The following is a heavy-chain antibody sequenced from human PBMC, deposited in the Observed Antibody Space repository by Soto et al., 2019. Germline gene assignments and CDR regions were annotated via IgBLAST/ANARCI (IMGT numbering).Heavy chain of an antibody. J-gene: IGHJ4*02. CDR1: GFTFRDYA. CDR3: GKERRGSGWSVCNY. Sequence: VQLLESGGGLVQPGGSLRLSCAASGFTFRDYAMNWVRQVPGKGLEWVSDISGSGDSARYADSVRGRFTISRDNSRNTLYLQMNSLRVDDTAVYYCGKERRGSGWSVCNYWGQGTLVTVSS. V-gene: IGHV3-23*01. CDR2: ISGSGDSA. D-gene: IGHD6-19*01.